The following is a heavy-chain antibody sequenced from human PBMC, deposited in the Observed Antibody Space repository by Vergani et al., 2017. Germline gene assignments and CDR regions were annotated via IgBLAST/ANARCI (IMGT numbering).Heavy chain of an antibody. V-gene: IGHV3-30*18. CDR3: AKDRSFNLGEPFDY. CDR2: ISHDGRNE. Sequence: QVQLVESGGGVVQPGGSLRLSCAASGFTFSLYAMHWVRQAPGKGLEWVAFISHDGRNERSLDSVKGRFSISRDTSKNTLYLEMHNLTPEDTAVYYCAKDRSFNLGEPFDYWGQGTLVTVSS. CDR1: GFTFSLYA. D-gene: IGHD3-16*02. J-gene: IGHJ4*02.